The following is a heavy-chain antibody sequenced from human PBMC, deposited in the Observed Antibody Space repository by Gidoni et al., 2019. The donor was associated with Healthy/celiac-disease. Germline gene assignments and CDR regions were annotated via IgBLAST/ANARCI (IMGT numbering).Heavy chain of an antibody. CDR3: ALTTSVLRWGGFDY. D-gene: IGHD4-17*01. J-gene: IGHJ4*02. V-gene: IGHV3-72*01. CDR1: GFTFSDHY. Sequence: EVQLVESGGGLVQPGGSLRLSWAASGFTFSDHYLDWCRQAPGNGLELVGRTRNNANSYTTEYAASVKGRFTISRDDSKNSLYLQMNSLKTEDTAVYYCALTTSVLRWGGFDYWGQGTLVTVSS. CDR2: TRNNANSYTT.